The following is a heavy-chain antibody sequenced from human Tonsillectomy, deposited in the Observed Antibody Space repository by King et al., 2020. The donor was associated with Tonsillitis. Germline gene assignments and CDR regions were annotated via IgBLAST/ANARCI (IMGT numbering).Heavy chain of an antibody. CDR3: AMDQVSFRH. V-gene: IGHV3-30*03. CDR2: ISYDGSSK. CDR1: GFTFGTYG. Sequence: VQLVESGGGVVQPGRSLRLSCAASGFTFGTYGMHWVRQAPGKGLEWVAAISYDGSSKYYADSVRGRFSISRDNSKNTLFRQMNGLRADEPSVYYCAMDQVSFRHWGQGPPVTVSS. D-gene: IGHD2/OR15-2a*01. J-gene: IGHJ4*02.